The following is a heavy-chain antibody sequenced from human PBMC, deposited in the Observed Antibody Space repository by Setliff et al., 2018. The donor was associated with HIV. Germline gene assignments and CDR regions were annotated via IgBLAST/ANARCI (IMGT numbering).Heavy chain of an antibody. CDR1: GYSISSGYC. D-gene: IGHD3-22*01. J-gene: IGHJ4*02. CDR3: ASRPYSYDYSGRVFDF. V-gene: IGHV4-38-2*01. Sequence: SETLSLTCAVSGYSISSGYCWGWIRQPPGKGLEWIGSIYYSGTTYYNPSVKSRVTISVDTSKNQFSLNLTSVTATDTAVYYCASRPYSYDYSGRVFDFWGQGALVTVSS. CDR2: IYYSGTT.